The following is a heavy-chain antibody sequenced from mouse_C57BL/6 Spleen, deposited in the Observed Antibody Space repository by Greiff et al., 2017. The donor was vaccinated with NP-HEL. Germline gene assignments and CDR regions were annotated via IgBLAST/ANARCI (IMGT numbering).Heavy chain of an antibody. CDR1: GFNIKDYY. Sequence: EVQLQSGAELVKPGASVKLSCTASGFNIKDYYMHWVKQRTEQGLEWIGRIDPEDGETKYAPKFQGKATITADTSSNTAYLQLSSLTSEDTAVYYCAKPLYGSSFYFDYWGQGTTLTVSS. D-gene: IGHD1-1*01. CDR2: IDPEDGET. J-gene: IGHJ2*01. V-gene: IGHV14-2*01. CDR3: AKPLYGSSFYFDY.